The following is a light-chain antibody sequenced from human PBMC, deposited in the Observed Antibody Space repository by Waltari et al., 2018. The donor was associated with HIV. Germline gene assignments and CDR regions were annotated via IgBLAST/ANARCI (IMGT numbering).Light chain of an antibody. CDR3: MQSLQIPQT. CDR1: QRLLHRDGKHY. V-gene: IGKV2D-29*01. CDR2: EGY. Sequence: DIVMTQTPTSLSVTPGQPASISCKSSQRLLHRDGKHYLHWYLQKPGQPPQLLIYEGYSRYSAVPDRFSGSGSGTDFTLTISRVEAEDVGVYYCMQSLQIPQTFGQGTRVEI. J-gene: IGKJ1*01.